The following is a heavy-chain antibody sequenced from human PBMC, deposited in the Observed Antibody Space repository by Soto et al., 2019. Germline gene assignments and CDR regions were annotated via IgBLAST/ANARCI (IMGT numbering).Heavy chain of an antibody. CDR3: ARETVTTGGGAFDI. J-gene: IGHJ3*02. CDR1: GFTVSSNY. CDR2: LYPDATT. Sequence: EVQLVESGGGLIQPGGSLRLSCAASGFTVSSNYMSWVRQTPGEGREWFSVLYPDATTYYEDSVKGRVTISRDNSKNTLYLQMNSLRAEDTAVYYCARETVTTGGGAFDIWGQGTMVTVSS. V-gene: IGHV3-53*01. D-gene: IGHD4-17*01.